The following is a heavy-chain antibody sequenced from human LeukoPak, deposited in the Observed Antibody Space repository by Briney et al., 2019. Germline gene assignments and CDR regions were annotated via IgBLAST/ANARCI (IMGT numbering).Heavy chain of an antibody. CDR2: ISACNGNT. CDR1: GYTFTSYG. V-gene: IGHV1-18*01. CDR3: ARAGTLGYCSSTSCYGPFDY. J-gene: IGHJ4*02. Sequence: EASVKVSCKASGYTFTSYGISWVRQAPGQGLEWMGWISACNGNTNYAQKLQGRVTMTTDTSTSTAYMELRSLRSDDTAVYYCARAGTLGYCSSTSCYGPFDYWGQGTLVTVSS. D-gene: IGHD2-2*01.